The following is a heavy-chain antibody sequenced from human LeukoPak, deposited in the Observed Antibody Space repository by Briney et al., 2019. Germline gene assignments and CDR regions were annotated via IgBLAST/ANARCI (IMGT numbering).Heavy chain of an antibody. D-gene: IGHD6-19*01. J-gene: IGHJ4*02. V-gene: IGHV1-18*01. CDR3: ASVKNGVAGTPGLYFDY. CDR1: GYTFTSYG. CDR2: ISAYNGNT. Sequence: ASVKVSCKASGYTFTSYGISWVRQAPGQGLERMGWISAYNGNTNYAQKLQGRVTMTTDTSTSTAYMELRSLRSDDTAVYYCASVKNGVAGTPGLYFDYWGQGTLVTVSS.